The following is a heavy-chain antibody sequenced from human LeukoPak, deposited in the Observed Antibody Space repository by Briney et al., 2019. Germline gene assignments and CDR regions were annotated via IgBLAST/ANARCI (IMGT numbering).Heavy chain of an antibody. CDR1: GFTFSSYS. CDR3: ARGGGSSGSYYSLSD. D-gene: IGHD1-26*01. CDR2: ISSSSSYI. J-gene: IGHJ4*02. V-gene: IGHV3-21*01. Sequence: PGGSLRLSCAASGFTFSSYSMNWVRQAPGKGLEWVSSISSSSSYIYYADSVKGRFTFSRDNAKNSLYLQMNSLRAEDTAVYYCARGGGSSGSYYSLSDWGQGTLVTVSS.